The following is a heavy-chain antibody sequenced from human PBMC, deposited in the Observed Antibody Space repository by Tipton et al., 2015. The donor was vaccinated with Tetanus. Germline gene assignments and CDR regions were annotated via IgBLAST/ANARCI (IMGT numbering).Heavy chain of an antibody. V-gene: IGHV3-23*01. CDR1: GFTFSSYA. Sequence: LRLSCAASGFTFSSYAMSWVRQAPGKGLEWVSAISGSGGSTYYADSVKGRFTISRDNSKNTLYLQMNSLRAEDTAVYYCAKAPLYCSGGSCYSGGSFDYWGQGTLVTVSS. J-gene: IGHJ4*02. D-gene: IGHD2-15*01. CDR2: ISGSGGST. CDR3: AKAPLYCSGGSCYSGGSFDY.